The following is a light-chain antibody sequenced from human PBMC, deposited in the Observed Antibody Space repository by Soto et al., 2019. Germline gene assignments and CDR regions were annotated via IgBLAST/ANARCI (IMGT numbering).Light chain of an antibody. CDR3: QQYGSSPRT. J-gene: IGKJ1*01. Sequence: EIVLTQSPGTLSLSPGERATLSCRASQSVSSCYLAWYQQQPGQAPRLLIYGACSRATGIPDRFSGSGSGTDFPLTISRLEPEDFAVYYCQQYGSSPRTFGQGTKVEIK. CDR1: QSVSSCY. CDR2: GAC. V-gene: IGKV3-20*01.